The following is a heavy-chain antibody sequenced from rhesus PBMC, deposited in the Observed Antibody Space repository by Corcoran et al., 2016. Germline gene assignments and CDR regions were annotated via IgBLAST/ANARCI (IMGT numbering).Heavy chain of an antibody. J-gene: IGHJ6*01. V-gene: IGHV3-118*01. CDR1: GFTFSSSA. D-gene: IGHD5-42*01. Sequence: EVQLVESGGGLVQPGGSLRLSCEASGFTFSSSAMHWVRQASGKGLAWVERIRSKSNNYETGYAASVKGRFTISRDDSKNTAYLQMNSLKTEDTAVYYCASRGSYGLDSWGQGVVVTVSS. CDR2: IRSKSNNYET. CDR3: ASRGSYGLDS.